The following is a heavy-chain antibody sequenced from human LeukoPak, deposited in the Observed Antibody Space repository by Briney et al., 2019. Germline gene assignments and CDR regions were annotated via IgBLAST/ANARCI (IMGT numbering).Heavy chain of an antibody. CDR2: ISSSSSYI. V-gene: IGHV3-21*01. CDR3: ARVHVLGSHYYYGMDV. Sequence: GGSLRLSCAASGFTFSSYSMNWVRQAPGKGLEWVSSISSSSSYIYYADSVKGRFTISRDNAKNSLYLQMNSLRAEDTAVYYCARVHVLGSHYYYGMDVWGQGTTVTVSS. J-gene: IGHJ6*02. CDR1: GFTFSSYS.